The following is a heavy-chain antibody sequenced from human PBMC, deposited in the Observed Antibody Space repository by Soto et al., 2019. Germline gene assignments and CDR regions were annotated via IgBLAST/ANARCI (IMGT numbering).Heavy chain of an antibody. V-gene: IGHV3-72*01. CDR3: ARAGFVHGLDV. D-gene: IGHD2-21*01. CDR2: SRNKGNNYAT. Sequence: EMQLVESGGGSVQPGRSLRLSCVVSGFTFIDHDLDWVRQAPGKGLEWVGRSRNKGNNYATVYAASVKGRFTVSRDESNNSFYLQMNSLKTEDTAVYYCARAGFVHGLDVWGQGTTVIVSS. CDR1: GFTFIDHD. J-gene: IGHJ6*02.